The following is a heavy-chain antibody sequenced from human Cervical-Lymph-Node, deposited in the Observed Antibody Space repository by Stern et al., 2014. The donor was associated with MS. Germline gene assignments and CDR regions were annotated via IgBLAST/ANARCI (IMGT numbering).Heavy chain of an antibody. CDR2: INGYNGNI. Sequence: DQLVESGAEVKKPGASVKVSCKASGFTFTNHGISWVRQAPGQGLEWMGGINGYNGNIDFAQKFQGRLIMTTDTSTSTVYMELRSLGFDDTAVYYCARDRGLVGNTTDDYWGQGTLVTVSS. J-gene: IGHJ4*02. D-gene: IGHD1-26*01. V-gene: IGHV1-18*01. CDR1: GFTFTNHG. CDR3: ARDRGLVGNTTDDY.